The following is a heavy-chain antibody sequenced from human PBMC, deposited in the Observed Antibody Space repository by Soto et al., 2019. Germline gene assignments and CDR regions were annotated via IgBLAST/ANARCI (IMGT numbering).Heavy chain of an antibody. CDR2: INTSGGNT. CDR3: TKDWQQDS. Sequence: EVQLLESGGGLVQPGGSLRLSCAASGFTFSNYAMNWVRQAPGKGLECVSTINTSGGNTHYADSVKGRFSVSRDNSKNTLSLQMNSLRDEDTAVYYCTKDWQQDSWGQGTLVTVSS. V-gene: IGHV3-23*01. CDR1: GFTFSNYA. J-gene: IGHJ4*02. D-gene: IGHD6-13*01.